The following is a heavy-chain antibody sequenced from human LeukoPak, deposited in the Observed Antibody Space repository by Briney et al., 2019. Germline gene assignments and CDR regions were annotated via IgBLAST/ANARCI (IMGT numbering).Heavy chain of an antibody. D-gene: IGHD5-18*01. V-gene: IGHV3-23*01. J-gene: IGHJ6*03. Sequence: GGSLRLSCAASGFTFSSYGMSWVRQAPGKGLEWVSTISGSGGSTYYADSVKGRFTISRDNSKNTLYLQMNSLRAEDTAVYYCAKASRFGYSYGPREYFYYMDVWGKGTTVTISS. CDR3: AKASRFGYSYGPREYFYYMDV. CDR1: GFTFSSYG. CDR2: ISGSGGST.